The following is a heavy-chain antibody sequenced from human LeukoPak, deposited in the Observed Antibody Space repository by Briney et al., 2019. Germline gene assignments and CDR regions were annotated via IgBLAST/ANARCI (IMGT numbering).Heavy chain of an antibody. CDR1: GFTFSSYE. Sequence: GGSLRLSCAASGFTFSSYEMNWVCQAPGKGLEWVSYISSSGSTINYADSVKGRFTISRDNAKNSLYLQMNSLRVEDTAVYFCAREATLKAYNFDYWGQGTVVTVSS. D-gene: IGHD5-24*01. J-gene: IGHJ4*02. V-gene: IGHV3-48*03. CDR2: ISSSGSTI. CDR3: AREATLKAYNFDY.